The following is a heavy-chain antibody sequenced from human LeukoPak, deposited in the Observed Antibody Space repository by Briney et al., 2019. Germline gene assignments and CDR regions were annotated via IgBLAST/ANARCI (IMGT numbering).Heavy chain of an antibody. V-gene: IGHV3-53*01. J-gene: IGHJ4*02. CDR2: IYSGGST. CDR1: GFTVSNNY. D-gene: IGHD1-1*01. CDR3: TRGQNVPA. Sequence: GGSLRLSCAASGFTVSNNYMNWVRQAPGKGLEWVSVIYSGGSTYYAGSVKGRFTISRDNSKNTLYLQMNSLRAEDTAVYYCTRGQNVPAWGQGTLVTVSS.